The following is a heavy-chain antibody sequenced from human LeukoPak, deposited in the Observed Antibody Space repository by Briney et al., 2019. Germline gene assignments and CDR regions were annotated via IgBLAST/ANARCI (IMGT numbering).Heavy chain of an antibody. J-gene: IGHJ6*02. Sequence: ASVKVSCKASGYTFTSYDINWVRQATGQGLEWMGWMNPNSGNTGYAQKFQGRVTMTRNTSISTAYMELSSLRSEDTAVYYCARSLSLVFDWFFYYYYYYGMDVWGQGTTVPVSS. CDR2: MNPNSGNT. CDR1: GYTFTSYD. D-gene: IGHD3-9*01. CDR3: ARSLSLVFDWFFYYYYYYGMDV. V-gene: IGHV1-8*02.